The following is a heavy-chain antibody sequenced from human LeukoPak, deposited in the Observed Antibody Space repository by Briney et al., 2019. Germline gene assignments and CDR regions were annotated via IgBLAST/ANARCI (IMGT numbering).Heavy chain of an antibody. J-gene: IGHJ6*02. CDR1: GGSFSGYY. CDR2: INHSGST. CDR3: ASGAVLVGYYYGMDV. V-gene: IGHV4-34*01. Sequence: SETLSLTCAVYGGSFSGYYWSWIRQPPGKGLEWIGEINHSGSTNYNPSLKSRVTISVDTSKNQFSLKLSSVTAADTAVYYCASGAVLVGYYYGMDVWAQGTTVTISS. D-gene: IGHD1-26*01.